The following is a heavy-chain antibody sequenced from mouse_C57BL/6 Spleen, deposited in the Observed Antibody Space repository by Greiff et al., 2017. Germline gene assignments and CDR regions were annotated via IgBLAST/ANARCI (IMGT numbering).Heavy chain of an antibody. V-gene: IGHV1-50*01. CDR1: GYTFTSYR. CDR3: ARRSGGFAY. Sequence: VQLQQPGAELVKPGASVKMSCKASGYTFTSYRMQWVKQRPGQGLEWIGEIDPTDSCTSYNQKFKGKATLTVDTSSSTAYMQLRSLTSEDSAVYYCARRSGGFAYWGQGTLVTVSA. D-gene: IGHD1-1*02. CDR2: IDPTDSCT. J-gene: IGHJ3*01.